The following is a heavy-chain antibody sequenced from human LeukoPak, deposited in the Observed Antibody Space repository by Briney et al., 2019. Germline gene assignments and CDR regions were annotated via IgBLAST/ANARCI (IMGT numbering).Heavy chain of an antibody. V-gene: IGHV3-23*01. CDR1: GFTFSGYV. Sequence: PGGSLRLSCAASGFTFSGYVMSWVRQAPGKGLEWVSGISGSGGNTNYADSVKGRFTISRDNSKNTLNLQMNSLRAEDTAVYYCAKEDSSGYYLNFNYWGQGTLVTVSS. J-gene: IGHJ4*02. CDR3: AKEDSSGYYLNFNY. D-gene: IGHD3-22*01. CDR2: ISGSGGNT.